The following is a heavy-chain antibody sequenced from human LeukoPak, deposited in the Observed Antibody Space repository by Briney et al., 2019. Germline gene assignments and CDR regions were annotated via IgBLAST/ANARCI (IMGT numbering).Heavy chain of an antibody. Sequence: GGSLRLSCAASGFTFSSYAMHWVRQAPGKGLEWVAVISYDGGNKYYADSVKGRFTISRDNSKNTLYLQMNSLRAEDTAVYYCARGIVVVIMVLDYWGQGTLVTVSS. CDR1: GFTFSSYA. CDR2: ISYDGGNK. V-gene: IGHV3-30-3*01. CDR3: ARGIVVVIMVLDY. D-gene: IGHD3-22*01. J-gene: IGHJ4*02.